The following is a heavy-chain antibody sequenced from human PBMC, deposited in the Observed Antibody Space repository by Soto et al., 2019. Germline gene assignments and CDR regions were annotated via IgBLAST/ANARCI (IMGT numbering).Heavy chain of an antibody. CDR3: AKDQWKLHGGFDV. J-gene: IGHJ3*01. Sequence: GGSLRLSCEASEITFSRFGMHWVRQAPGKGLEWVAGISYDGSNKYHVDSVQGRFTISRDNSKDTLYLQMTRLRVEDTAVYYCAKDQWKLHGGFDVWGQGAMVTVPS. D-gene: IGHD1-26*01. CDR1: EITFSRFG. CDR2: ISYDGSNK. V-gene: IGHV3-30*18.